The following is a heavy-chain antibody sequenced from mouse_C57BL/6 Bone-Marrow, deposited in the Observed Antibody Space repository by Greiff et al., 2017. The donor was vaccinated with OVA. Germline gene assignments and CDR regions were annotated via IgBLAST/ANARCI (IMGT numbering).Heavy chain of an antibody. CDR2: IDPENGDT. CDR3: TDTNYYAMDY. J-gene: IGHJ4*01. D-gene: IGHD5-1-1*01. Sequence: VQLQQSGAELVRPGASVKLSCTASGFNIKDAYMHWVKQRPEQGLEWIGWIDPENGDTEYASKFQGKATITADTSSNTAYLQLSSLTSEDTAVYYCTDTNYYAMDYWGQGTSVTVSS. CDR1: GFNIKDAY. V-gene: IGHV14-4*01.